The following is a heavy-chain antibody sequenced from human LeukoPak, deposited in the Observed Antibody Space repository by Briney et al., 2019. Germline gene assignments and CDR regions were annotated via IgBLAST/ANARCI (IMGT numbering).Heavy chain of an antibody. CDR3: ITVGEGIAVVSFDY. V-gene: IGHV3-73*01. Sequence: GGSLRLSCAASGFTFSGSAMHWVRQASGKGLEWVGRIRSKANSYATAYAASVKGRFTISRDDSKNTAYPQMNSLKTEDTAVYYCITVGEGIAVVSFDYWGQGTLVTVSS. D-gene: IGHD6-19*01. CDR1: GFTFSGSA. J-gene: IGHJ4*02. CDR2: IRSKANSYAT.